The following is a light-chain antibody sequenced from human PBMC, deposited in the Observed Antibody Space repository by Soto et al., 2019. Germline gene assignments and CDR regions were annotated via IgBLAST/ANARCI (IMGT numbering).Light chain of an antibody. V-gene: IGKV3-15*01. CDR1: QSVNSY. CDR2: GAS. CDR3: QQYNQWPLT. Sequence: ETVMTQSPATLSVSPGERATLSCRAGQSVNSYLAWYQQKPGQAPRLLIRGASARATGIPARFSGSGSGTEFTXTISSLQSEDFAVYYCQQYNQWPLTFGGGTKVEI. J-gene: IGKJ4*01.